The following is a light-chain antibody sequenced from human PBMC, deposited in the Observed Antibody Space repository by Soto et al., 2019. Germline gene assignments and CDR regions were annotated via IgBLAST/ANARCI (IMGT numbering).Light chain of an antibody. CDR1: QSIYGF. CDR3: QQSYTTPPT. J-gene: IGKJ1*01. Sequence: DIHMTQSPSSLSASVGDRVTITCRASQSIYGFANWYQHKAGTAPTLLIYAASSLQSGVPPRFSGSESGTDFTLTISSLQPEDFATYYCQQSYTTPPTFGQGTRVEIK. V-gene: IGKV1-39*01. CDR2: AAS.